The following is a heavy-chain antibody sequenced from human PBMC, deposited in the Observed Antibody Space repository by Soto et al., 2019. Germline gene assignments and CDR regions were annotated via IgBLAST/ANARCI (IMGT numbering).Heavy chain of an antibody. Sequence: GGSLRLSCAASGFTFSSYAMSWVRQAPGKGLEWVSGISGSGGNTYYADSVKGRFTISRDNSKNTLYLQTNSLRAEDTAVYYCANLGGYYDSSGYYYGYYYGMDVWGQGTLVTVSS. CDR2: ISGSGGNT. CDR3: ANLGGYYDSSGYYYGYYYGMDV. D-gene: IGHD3-22*01. CDR1: GFTFSSYA. J-gene: IGHJ6*02. V-gene: IGHV3-23*01.